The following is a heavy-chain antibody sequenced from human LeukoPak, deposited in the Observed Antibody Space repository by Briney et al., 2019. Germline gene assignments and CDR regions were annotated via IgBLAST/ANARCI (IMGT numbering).Heavy chain of an antibody. D-gene: IGHD3-10*01. Sequence: PSETLSLTCTVSGGSISSFFWSWIRQPPGKGLEWIGYIYYSGITKYNPSLKSRVTISVDTSENQFSLKLSSVAAADTAVYYCARRLWFGVTRSPFDYWAQGTLVTVSS. V-gene: IGHV4-59*08. CDR1: GGSISSFF. CDR3: ARRLWFGVTRSPFDY. J-gene: IGHJ4*02. CDR2: IYYSGIT.